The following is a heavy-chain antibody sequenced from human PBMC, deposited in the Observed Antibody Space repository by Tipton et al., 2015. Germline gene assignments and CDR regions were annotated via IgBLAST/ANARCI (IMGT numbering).Heavy chain of an antibody. CDR3: ARGHYVSRMDV. J-gene: IGHJ6*02. CDR1: GVSVNSYY. D-gene: IGHD3-10*01. Sequence: TLSLTCTVSGVSVNSYYWSWIRQPPGKGLEWIGYIYYSGSTNYNPSLKSRVTISVDTSKNQFSLKLSSVTAADTAVYYCARGHYVSRMDVWGQGTTVTVSS. V-gene: IGHV4-59*02. CDR2: IYYSGST.